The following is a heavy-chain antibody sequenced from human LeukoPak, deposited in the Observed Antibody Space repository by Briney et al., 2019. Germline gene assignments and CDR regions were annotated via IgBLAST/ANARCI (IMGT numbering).Heavy chain of an antibody. V-gene: IGHV1-2*02. Sequence: GASVKVSCKASGYTFTGYYMHWVRQAPGQGLEWMGWINPNSGGTNYAQKFQGRVTVTRDTSISTAYMELSRLRSDDTAVYYCARRYCGGDCWWFDPWGQGTLVTVSS. CDR3: ARRYCGGDCWWFDP. CDR1: GYTFTGYY. J-gene: IGHJ5*02. D-gene: IGHD2-21*02. CDR2: INPNSGGT.